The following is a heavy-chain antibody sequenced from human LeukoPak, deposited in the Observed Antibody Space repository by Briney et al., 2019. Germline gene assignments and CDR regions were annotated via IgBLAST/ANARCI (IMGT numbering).Heavy chain of an antibody. CDR3: ARAPVTTIGYFDL. V-gene: IGHV1-2*02. CDR1: GYTFTSYY. J-gene: IGHJ2*01. D-gene: IGHD4-17*01. CDR2: INPNSGGT. Sequence: ASVKVSCKASGYTFTSYYMHWVRQAPGQGLEWMGWINPNSGGTNYAQKFQGRVTMTRDTSISTAYMELSRLRSDDTAVYYCARAPVTTIGYFDLWGRGTLVTVSS.